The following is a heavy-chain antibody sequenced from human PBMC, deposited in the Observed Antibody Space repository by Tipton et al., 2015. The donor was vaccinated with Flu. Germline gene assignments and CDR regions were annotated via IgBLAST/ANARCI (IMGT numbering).Heavy chain of an antibody. Sequence: TLSLTCTVSGGSIGFYYWSWVRQPPGQGLEWIGFIYYNGRSSYNPSLMSRVTISVDASKNQFSLNLSSVTAADTAVYYCARIHQAYYYGMDVWGQGTTVTVSS. J-gene: IGHJ6*02. D-gene: IGHD5-18*01. CDR2: IYYNGRS. CDR1: GGSIGFYY. V-gene: IGHV4-59*01. CDR3: ARIHQAYYYGMDV.